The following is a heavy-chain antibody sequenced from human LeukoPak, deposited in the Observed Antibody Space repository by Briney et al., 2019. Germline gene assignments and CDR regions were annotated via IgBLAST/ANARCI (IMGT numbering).Heavy chain of an antibody. CDR2: IKRDGSEK. V-gene: IGHV3-7*03. CDR3: AKDMSRFLEWLFLDY. CDR1: GFTFSTYW. Sequence: PGGSLRLSCAASGFTFSTYWMSWVRQAPGKGLEWVANIKRDGSEKYYVDSVKGRFTISRDNAKNSLYLQMNSLRAEDTALYYCAKDMSRFLEWLFLDYWGQGTLVTVSS. J-gene: IGHJ4*02. D-gene: IGHD3-3*01.